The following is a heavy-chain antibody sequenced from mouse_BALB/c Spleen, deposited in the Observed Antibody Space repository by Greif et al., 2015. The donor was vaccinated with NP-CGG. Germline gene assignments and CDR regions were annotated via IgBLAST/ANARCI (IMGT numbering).Heavy chain of an antibody. CDR3: TRSEAYYRYDNYFDY. CDR2: IYPSDSYT. Sequence: VQLQQSGAELVRPGASVKLSCKASGYTFTSYWINWVKQRPGQGLEWIGNIYPSDSYTNYNQKFKDKATLTVDKSSSTAYMQLSSPTSEDSAVYYCTRSEAYYRYDNYFDYWGQGTTLTVSS. V-gene: IGHV1-69*02. D-gene: IGHD2-14*01. J-gene: IGHJ2*01. CDR1: GYTFTSYW.